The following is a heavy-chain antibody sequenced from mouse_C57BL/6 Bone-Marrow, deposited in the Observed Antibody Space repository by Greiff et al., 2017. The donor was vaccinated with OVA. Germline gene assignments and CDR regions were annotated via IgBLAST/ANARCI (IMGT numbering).Heavy chain of an antibody. CDR3: ARSHYGSSFYYFDD. Sequence: QVHVKQSGPELVKPGASVKISCKASGYAFSSSWMNWVKQRPGKGLEWIGRIYPGDGDTNYNGKFKGKATLTADKSSSTAYMQLSSLTSEDSAVYFCARSHYGSSFYYFDDWGQGTTLTVSS. CDR2: IYPGDGDT. J-gene: IGHJ2*01. CDR1: GYAFSSSW. D-gene: IGHD1-1*01. V-gene: IGHV1-82*01.